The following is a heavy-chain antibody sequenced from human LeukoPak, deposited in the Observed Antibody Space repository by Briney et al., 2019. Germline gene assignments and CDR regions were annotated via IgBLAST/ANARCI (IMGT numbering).Heavy chain of an antibody. J-gene: IGHJ4*02. CDR3: ARDEPILGYYFDY. CDR2: IYYSGST. CDR1: GGSFSGYY. D-gene: IGHD1-26*01. Sequence: PSETLSLTCAVYGGSFSGYYWSWIRQPPGKGLEWIGYIYYSGSTNYNPSLKSRVTISVDTSKNQFSLKLSSVTAADTAVYYCARDEPILGYYFDYWGQGTLVTVSS. V-gene: IGHV4-59*01.